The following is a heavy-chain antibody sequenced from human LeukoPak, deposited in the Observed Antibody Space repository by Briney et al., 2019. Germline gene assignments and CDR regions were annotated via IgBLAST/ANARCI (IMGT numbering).Heavy chain of an antibody. CDR2: IYSGRTT. CDR3: ARQPVTGIFLNGHFDL. J-gene: IGHJ2*01. D-gene: IGHD2-15*01. V-gene: IGHV4-39*01. CDR1: GSSITTTTFC. Sequence: PSETLSLTCTVSGSSITTTTFCWGWIRQPPGKGLEWIGSIYSGRTTYYNPSLKSRVSISGDSSKDQFSLKVTSVTAADTAVYFCARQPVTGIFLNGHFDLWGRGTLVTVSS.